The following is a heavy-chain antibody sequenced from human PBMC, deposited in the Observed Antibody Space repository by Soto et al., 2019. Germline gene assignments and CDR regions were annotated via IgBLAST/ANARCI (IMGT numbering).Heavy chain of an antibody. CDR2: IYYSGST. J-gene: IGHJ4*02. Sequence: QVQLQESGPGLVKPSQTLSLTCTVSGGSISSGGYYWSWIRQHPGKGLEWIGYIYYSGSTYYNPSLKSRVTISVDTSQNQFSLKLSSVTAADTAVYYCARAARSYGSGSYAEYWGQGTLVTVSS. D-gene: IGHD3-10*01. CDR3: ARAARSYGSGSYAEY. V-gene: IGHV4-31*03. CDR1: GGSISSGGYY.